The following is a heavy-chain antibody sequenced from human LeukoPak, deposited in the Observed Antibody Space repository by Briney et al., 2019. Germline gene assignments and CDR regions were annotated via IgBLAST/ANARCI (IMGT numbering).Heavy chain of an antibody. CDR2: INHSGST. D-gene: IGHD2-15*01. Sequence: SETLSLTCAVYGGSFSGYYWSWIRQPPGKGLEWIGEINHSGSTNYNPSLKSRVTISVDTSKNQFSLKLSSVTAADTAVYYCARARLRRGIVVVVAAPPLDYWGQGTLVTVSS. V-gene: IGHV4-34*01. CDR3: ARARLRRGIVVVVAAPPLDY. CDR1: GGSFSGYY. J-gene: IGHJ4*02.